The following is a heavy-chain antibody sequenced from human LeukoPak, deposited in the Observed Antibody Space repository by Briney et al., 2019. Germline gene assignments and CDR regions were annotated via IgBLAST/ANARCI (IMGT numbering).Heavy chain of an antibody. CDR2: ISRNSDAT. CDR3: AKDLYSSGWYLNYFDY. J-gene: IGHJ4*02. CDR1: GFTFSSFA. D-gene: IGHD6-19*01. Sequence: GGSLRLSCEASGFTFSSFAINWIRQAPGKGLDWVSIISRNSDATYYADSVKGRFTISRDNSKNTLYLQMNSLRAEDTAVYYCAKDLYSSGWYLNYFDYWGQGTLVTVSS. V-gene: IGHV3-23*01.